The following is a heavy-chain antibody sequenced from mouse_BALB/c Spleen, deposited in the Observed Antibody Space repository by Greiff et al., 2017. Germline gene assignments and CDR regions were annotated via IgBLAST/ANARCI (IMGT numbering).Heavy chain of an antibody. Sequence: EVQLQQSGTVLARPGGSVKMSCKASGYTFTSYWMPWVKQRPGQGLEWIGAIYPGNSDTSYNQKFKGKAKLTAVTSTSTAYMELSSLTNEDSAVYYCTVIYDGYYDYAMDYWGQGTSVTVSS. CDR1: GYTFTSYW. J-gene: IGHJ4*01. CDR3: TVIYDGYYDYAMDY. CDR2: IYPGNSDT. D-gene: IGHD2-3*01. V-gene: IGHV1-5*01.